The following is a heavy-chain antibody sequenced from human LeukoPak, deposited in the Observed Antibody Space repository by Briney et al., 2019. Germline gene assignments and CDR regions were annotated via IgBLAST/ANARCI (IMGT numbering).Heavy chain of an antibody. CDR3: ARGDCTSASCPRDHYYAMDV. V-gene: IGHV3-30-3*01. D-gene: IGHD2-2*01. CDR1: GFTFSSYA. Sequence: PGGSLRLSCAASGFTFSSYAVPWVRQAAGTGLQWVAVISYTGGNKYYADSVKSRFTISRDNSDNTLYLQMNGLRAEDTAVYYCARGDCTSASCPRDHYYAMDVWGQGTTVTVSS. J-gene: IGHJ6*02. CDR2: ISYTGGNK.